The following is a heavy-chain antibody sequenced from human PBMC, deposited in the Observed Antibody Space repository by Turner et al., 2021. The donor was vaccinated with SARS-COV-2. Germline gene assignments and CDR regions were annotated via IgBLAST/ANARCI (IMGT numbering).Heavy chain of an antibody. CDR3: AKVVLQGIPNFDY. J-gene: IGHJ4*02. V-gene: IGHV1-2*02. CDR1: GYTFTNDY. CDR2: VNPSSGGT. D-gene: IGHD6-13*01. Sequence: QVQLVQSGAEVKKPGASVKVSCKTSGYTFTNDYMHWVRQAPGQGLEWVGWVNPSSGGTNYAVKFQGRVTITSDTSINTAYMELSSLRADDTAVYYCAKVVLQGIPNFDYWGQGTLVTVSS.